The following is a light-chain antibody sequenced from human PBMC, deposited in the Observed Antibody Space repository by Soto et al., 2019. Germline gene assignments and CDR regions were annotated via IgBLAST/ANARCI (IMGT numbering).Light chain of an antibody. J-gene: IGKJ4*01. CDR2: DAS. CDR3: QQHNLHSLT. V-gene: IGKV1-5*01. CDR1: QSLSSW. Sequence: DIQMTQSPSTLSASVGNRVTITCRASQSLSSWLAWYQQKPGRAPKLLIYDASDMESVVPSRFRGSGSDTEFTLTINNLKPHECASDHCQQHNLHSLTFDVGTKVELK.